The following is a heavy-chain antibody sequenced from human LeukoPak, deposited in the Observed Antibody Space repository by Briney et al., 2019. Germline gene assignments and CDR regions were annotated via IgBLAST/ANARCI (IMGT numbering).Heavy chain of an antibody. CDR3: AGSSSSWYYFDY. Sequence: GASVKVSCKASGYTFTGYYMHWVRQAPGQGLEWMERINPNSGGTNYAQKFQGRVTMTRDTYISTAYMELSRLRSDDTAVYYCAGSSSSWYYFDYWGQGTLVTVSS. CDR2: INPNSGGT. CDR1: GYTFTGYY. V-gene: IGHV1-2*06. D-gene: IGHD6-13*01. J-gene: IGHJ4*02.